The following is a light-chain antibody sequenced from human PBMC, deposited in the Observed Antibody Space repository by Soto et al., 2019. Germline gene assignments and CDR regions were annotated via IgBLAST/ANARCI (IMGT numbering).Light chain of an antibody. CDR1: QSISSW. V-gene: IGKV1-5*03. Sequence: DIQMTQSPSTLSASVGDRVTITCRPSQSISSWLAWYQQKPGKAPKLLIYKASSLESGVPSRFSGSGSGTEFTLTISSLQPDDFATYYCQQYSSYRTFGQGTKVEIK. J-gene: IGKJ1*01. CDR2: KAS. CDR3: QQYSSYRT.